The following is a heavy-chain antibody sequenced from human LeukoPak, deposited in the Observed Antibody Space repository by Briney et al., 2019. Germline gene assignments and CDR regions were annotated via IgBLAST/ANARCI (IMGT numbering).Heavy chain of an antibody. CDR3: AXXWFGELFPKYPPHYFDY. J-gene: IGHJ4*02. D-gene: IGHD3-10*01. V-gene: IGHV4-38-2*02. CDR2: IYHSGST. CDR1: GYSISSGYY. Sequence: SETLXXTCTVSGYSISSGYYWGWIRQPPGQGLEWIGSIYHSGSTYYNPSLKSRVTISVDKSKNQFCLRLSSVTAADTAVYYXAXXWFGELFPKYPPHYFDYWGQGTLVTVSS.